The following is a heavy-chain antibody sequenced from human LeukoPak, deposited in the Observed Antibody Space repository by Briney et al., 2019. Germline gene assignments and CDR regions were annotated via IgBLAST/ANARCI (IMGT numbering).Heavy chain of an antibody. CDR1: GYTFTSYA. Sequence: ASVKVSCKASGYTFTSYAMHWVRQAPGQRLEWMGGINAGNGNTKYSQKFQGRVTITRDTSASTAYMELSSLRSEDTAVYYCARDGMVRGVIISPYFDYWGQGTLVTVSS. V-gene: IGHV1-3*01. CDR3: ARDGMVRGVIISPYFDY. CDR2: INAGNGNT. J-gene: IGHJ4*02. D-gene: IGHD3-10*01.